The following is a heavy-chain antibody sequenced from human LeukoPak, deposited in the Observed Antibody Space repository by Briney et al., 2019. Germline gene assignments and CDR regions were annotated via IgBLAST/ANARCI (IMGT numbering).Heavy chain of an antibody. Sequence: PSGTLSLTCTVSGGSISSGGYYWSWIRQHPGKGLEWIGYIYYSGSTYYNPSLKSRVTISVDTSKNQFSLKLSSVTAADTAVYYCARGPYYDILTGYNWYFDLWGRGTLVTVSS. CDR3: ARGPYYDILTGYNWYFDL. CDR1: GGSISSGGYY. J-gene: IGHJ2*01. V-gene: IGHV4-31*03. D-gene: IGHD3-9*01. CDR2: IYYSGST.